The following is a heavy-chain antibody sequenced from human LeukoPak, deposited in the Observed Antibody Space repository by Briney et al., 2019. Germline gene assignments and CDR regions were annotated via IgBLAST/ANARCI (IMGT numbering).Heavy chain of an antibody. J-gene: IGHJ4*02. CDR2: IYYTGSV. Sequence: SETLSLTCAVSGDSISSSRYSWGWIRQPPGKGLEWIASIYYTGSVYFNPSLWSRVTISVETSKNQFSLKLTSVTAPDTAVYYCASDPYSYDSSASRWAPLDFWGQGTLVTVSS. CDR1: GDSISSSRYS. V-gene: IGHV4-39*07. D-gene: IGHD3-22*01. CDR3: ASDPYSYDSSASRWAPLDF.